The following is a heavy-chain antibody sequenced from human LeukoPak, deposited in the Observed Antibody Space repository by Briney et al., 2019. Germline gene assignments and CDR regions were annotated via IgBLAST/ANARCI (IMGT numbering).Heavy chain of an antibody. Sequence: SETLSLTCGVYGVSFSDNCWSWIRQPPGKGLEWIGEINHSGTTNYNPSLKSRVTISVDTSKNQFSLKLSSVTAADTAVNYCASLIDYYDSSGYFLDYWGQGTLVTVSS. D-gene: IGHD3-22*01. J-gene: IGHJ4*02. CDR1: GVSFSDNC. V-gene: IGHV4-34*01. CDR3: ASLIDYYDSSGYFLDY. CDR2: INHSGTT.